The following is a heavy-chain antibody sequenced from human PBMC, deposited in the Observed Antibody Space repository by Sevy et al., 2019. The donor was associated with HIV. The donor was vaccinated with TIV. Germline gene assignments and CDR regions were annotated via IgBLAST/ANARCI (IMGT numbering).Heavy chain of an antibody. J-gene: IGHJ4*02. D-gene: IGHD3-22*01. Sequence: GGSLRLSCAASGFTFSSYAMSWVRQAPGKGLEWVSAISGSGGSTYYQDSVKGRFTISRDNSKNRLYLQMNGRRAEDTAVYYCAKGPPPEYYYDSSGYPYYFDYWGQGTLVNVSS. V-gene: IGHV3-23*01. CDR3: AKGPPPEYYYDSSGYPYYFDY. CDR1: GFTFSSYA. CDR2: ISGSGGST.